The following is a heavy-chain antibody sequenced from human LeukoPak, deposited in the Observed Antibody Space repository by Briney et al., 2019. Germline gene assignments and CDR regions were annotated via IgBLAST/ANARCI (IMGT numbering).Heavy chain of an antibody. Sequence: ASVKVSCKASGGTFSSYAISWVRQAPGQGLEWMGGIIPIFGTANYAQKFQGRVTITTDESTSTAYMELSSLRSEDTAVYCCARDLGYSSSSRFFRYWGQGTLVTVSS. J-gene: IGHJ4*02. CDR1: GGTFSSYA. D-gene: IGHD6-6*01. V-gene: IGHV1-69*05. CDR2: IIPIFGTA. CDR3: ARDLGYSSSSRFFRY.